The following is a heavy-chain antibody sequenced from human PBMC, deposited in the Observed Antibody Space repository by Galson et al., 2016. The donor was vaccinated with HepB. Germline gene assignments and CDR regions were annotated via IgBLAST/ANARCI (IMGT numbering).Heavy chain of an antibody. CDR2: ISSSSSYI. Sequence: SLRLSCATSGFTFNRYTMNWVRQAPGKGLEWVAYISSSSSYIYYADSVKGRFTISRDNAKKLLYLQMNSLRAEDTAVYYCARAPIEVDGMRHYYYGMDVWGQGHTVTVSS. CDR1: GFTFNRYT. J-gene: IGHJ6*02. D-gene: IGHD6-19*01. V-gene: IGHV3-21*01. CDR3: ARAPIEVDGMRHYYYGMDV.